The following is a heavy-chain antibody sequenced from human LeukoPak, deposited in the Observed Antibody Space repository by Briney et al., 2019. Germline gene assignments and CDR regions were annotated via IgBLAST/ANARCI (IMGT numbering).Heavy chain of an antibody. J-gene: IGHJ5*02. CDR2: INPNNGNT. D-gene: IGHD2-2*01. Sequence: ASVKVSCKASGYTFTVFAIGWGRQAPGQGLEWVGWINPNNGNTNYAQKLQGRVTMTTDTSTSTAYMELRSLRSDGTAVYYCARDREDIVVVPAVPFDPWGQGTLVTVSS. CDR1: GYTFTVFA. V-gene: IGHV1-18*04. CDR3: ARDREDIVVVPAVPFDP.